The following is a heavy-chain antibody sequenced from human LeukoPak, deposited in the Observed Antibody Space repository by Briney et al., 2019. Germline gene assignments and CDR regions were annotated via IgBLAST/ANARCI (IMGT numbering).Heavy chain of an antibody. CDR3: TRDGGSLSDFDY. D-gene: IGHD1-26*01. CDR1: GFSFKNYA. Sequence: PGGSLRLSCVASGFSFKNYAIHWVRQAPGKGLEYVSVINTDGRITYYADSVKGRFTISRDNSKNTVYLQMGSLRGEDTAVYYCTRDGGSLSDFDYWGQGVLVTVSS. J-gene: IGHJ4*02. V-gene: IGHV3-64*02. CDR2: INTDGRIT.